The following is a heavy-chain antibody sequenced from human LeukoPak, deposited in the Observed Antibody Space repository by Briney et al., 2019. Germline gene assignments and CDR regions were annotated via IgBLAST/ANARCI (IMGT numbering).Heavy chain of an antibody. D-gene: IGHD1-26*01. CDR1: GLTFSSYW. Sequence: GGSLRLSCAASGLTFSSYWMRWVRQAPGKGLEWVANIKQDGSEKYYVDSVKGRFTISRDNAKNSLYLQMNSLRAEDTAVYCCARHARSYRVDYFDYWGQGTLVTVSS. V-gene: IGHV3-7*01. CDR3: ARHARSYRVDYFDY. J-gene: IGHJ4*02. CDR2: IKQDGSEK.